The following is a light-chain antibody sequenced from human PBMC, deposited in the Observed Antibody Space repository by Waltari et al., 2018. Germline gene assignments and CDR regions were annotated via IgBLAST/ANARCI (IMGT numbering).Light chain of an antibody. V-gene: IGLV2-14*03. CDR3: SAYISSSTLEL. J-gene: IGLJ2*01. CDR2: DVN. CDR1: SSDVGGYNY. Sequence: QSALTQPASVSGSPGQPITISCTGTSSDVGGYNYVSWYQQHPGKAPKLMIFDVNNRPSGVSNRFSGSKSGNTASLTISGLQAEDEADYYCSAYISSSTLELFGGGTRLTVL.